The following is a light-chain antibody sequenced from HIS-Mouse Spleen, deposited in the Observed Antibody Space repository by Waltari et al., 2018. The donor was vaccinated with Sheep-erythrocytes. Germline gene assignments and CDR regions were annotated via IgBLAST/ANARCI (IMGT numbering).Light chain of an antibody. Sequence: SYELTQPPSVSVSPGQTASITCSGDKLGAKYACWYQQKPGQSPVLVIYQDSKRPSGIPERFSGSKSGNTASLTISGLQAEDEADYYCCSYAGSYNHVFATGTKVTVL. CDR1: KLGAKY. J-gene: IGLJ1*01. CDR3: CSYAGSYNHV. CDR2: QDS. V-gene: IGLV3-1*01.